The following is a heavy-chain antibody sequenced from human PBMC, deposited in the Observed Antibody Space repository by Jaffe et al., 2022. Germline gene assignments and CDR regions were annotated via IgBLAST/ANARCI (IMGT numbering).Heavy chain of an antibody. V-gene: IGHV4-39*01. J-gene: IGHJ4*02. CDR2: IYYSGST. Sequence: QLQLQESGPGLVKPSETLSLTCTVSGGSISSSSYYWGWIRQPPGKGLEWIGSIYYSGSTYYNPSLKSRVTISVDTSKNQFSLKLSSVTAADTAVYYCARLHDYGDYVDEFDYWGQGTLVTVSS. CDR3: ARLHDYGDYVDEFDY. CDR1: GGSISSSSYY. D-gene: IGHD4-17*01.